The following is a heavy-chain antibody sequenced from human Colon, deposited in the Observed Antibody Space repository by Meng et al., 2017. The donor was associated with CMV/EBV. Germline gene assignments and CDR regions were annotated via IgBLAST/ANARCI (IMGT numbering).Heavy chain of an antibody. Sequence: SGFTFSSDGMHWIRQAPGKGLEWVAVISYDENKKFFADSVKGRFIISRDNFKNTVSLQMNSLRPEDTGIYFCAKDLYGSETYYFDQWGQGTLVTVSS. D-gene: IGHD3-10*01. CDR1: GFTFSSDG. CDR2: ISYDENKK. J-gene: IGHJ4*02. V-gene: IGHV3-30*18. CDR3: AKDLYGSETYYFDQ.